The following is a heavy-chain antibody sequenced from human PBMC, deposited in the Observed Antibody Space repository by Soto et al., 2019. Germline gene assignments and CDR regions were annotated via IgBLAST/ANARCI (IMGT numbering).Heavy chain of an antibody. CDR2: ISGSGDRT. V-gene: IGHV3-23*01. D-gene: IGHD2-21*01. Sequence: PGGSLRLSCEAPGFSFSSYAMSWVRQAPGRGLEWVSVISGSGDRTVYADSVRGRFTISRDNSKHTVYLQMNSLRVEDTAVYYCTKEALGAHYYSISAHDYWGQGSLVTVSS. CDR3: TKEALGAHYYSISAHDY. CDR1: GFSFSSYA. J-gene: IGHJ4*02.